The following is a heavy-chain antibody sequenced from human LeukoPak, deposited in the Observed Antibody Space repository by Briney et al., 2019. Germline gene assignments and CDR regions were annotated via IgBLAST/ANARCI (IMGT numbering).Heavy chain of an antibody. V-gene: IGHV4-59*01. Sequence: KPSETLSLTCTVSGGSISSYYWNWIRQPPGKGLEWIGYIYYSGSTNYNPSLKSRVTISVDTSKNQFSLKLSSVAAADTAVYYCAGAGVDTSMITAWGQGTLVTVSS. J-gene: IGHJ5*02. CDR1: GGSISSYY. D-gene: IGHD5-18*01. CDR2: IYYSGST. CDR3: AGAGVDTSMITA.